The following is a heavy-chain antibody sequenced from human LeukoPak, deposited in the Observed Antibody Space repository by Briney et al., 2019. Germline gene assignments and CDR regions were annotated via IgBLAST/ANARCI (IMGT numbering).Heavy chain of an antibody. V-gene: IGHV3-23*01. Sequence: GGSLRLSCAASGFTFSSYWMSWVRQAPGKGLEWVSAISGSGGSTYYADSVKGRFTISRDNSKNTLYLQMNSLRAEDTAVYYCAKGVKVITIFGVVNSYYFDYWGQGTLVTVSS. CDR1: GFTFSSYW. J-gene: IGHJ4*02. CDR2: ISGSGGST. CDR3: AKGVKVITIFGVVNSYYFDY. D-gene: IGHD3-3*01.